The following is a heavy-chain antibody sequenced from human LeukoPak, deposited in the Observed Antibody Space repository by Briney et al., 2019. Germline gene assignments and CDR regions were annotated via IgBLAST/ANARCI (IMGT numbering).Heavy chain of an antibody. CDR2: IYYSGST. J-gene: IGHJ6*03. D-gene: IGHD3-22*01. V-gene: IGHV4-59*01. CDR3: ARAGYYYDSGGYYIYYYYMDV. Sequence: SETLSLTCTVSGGSISSYYWSWIRQPPGKGLEWIGYIYYSGSTNYNPSLKSRVTISVDTSKNQFSLKLSSVTAADTAVYYCARAGYYYDSGGYYIYYYYMDVWGKGTTVTVSS. CDR1: GGSISSYY.